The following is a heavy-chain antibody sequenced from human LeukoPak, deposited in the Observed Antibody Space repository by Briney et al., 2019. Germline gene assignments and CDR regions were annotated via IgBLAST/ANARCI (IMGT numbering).Heavy chain of an antibody. Sequence: GGSLRLSCAASGFTFSDYYMSWIRQAPGKGLEWVSYISSSGSTIYYADSVKGRFTISRDNSKNTLYLQMNSLRAEDTAVYYCAKSLPSGFDYWGQGTLVTVSS. CDR3: AKSLPSGFDY. CDR2: ISSSGSTI. J-gene: IGHJ4*02. D-gene: IGHD7-27*01. CDR1: GFTFSDYY. V-gene: IGHV3-11*01.